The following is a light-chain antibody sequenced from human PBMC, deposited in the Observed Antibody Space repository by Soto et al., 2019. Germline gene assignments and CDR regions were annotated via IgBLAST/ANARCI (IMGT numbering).Light chain of an antibody. CDR2: GAS. CDR1: QSVSSN. Sequence: EIVMTQSPATLSVSPGERATLSCRASQSVSSNLAWYQQKPGQAPRLLIYGASTRATGIPAGFSGSGSGTEFTLTISSLQSEDFAVYYCQQYNNWLVTFGPGTKVDIK. V-gene: IGKV3-15*01. J-gene: IGKJ3*01. CDR3: QQYNNWLVT.